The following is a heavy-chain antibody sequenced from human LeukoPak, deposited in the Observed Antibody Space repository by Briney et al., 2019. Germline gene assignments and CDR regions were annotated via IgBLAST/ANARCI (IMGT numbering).Heavy chain of an antibody. CDR1: GGSISYYY. Sequence: SETLSLTCTVSGGSISYYYWSWIRQPPGKGLEWIGYIYYSGSTSYNPSLKSRVTISVDTSKNQFSLRLSSVTAADTAVYYCARAVEGGYSSSSWGYYYYMDVWGKGTTVTVSS. D-gene: IGHD6-6*01. V-gene: IGHV4-59*01. J-gene: IGHJ6*03. CDR3: ARAVEGGYSSSSWGYYYYMDV. CDR2: IYYSGST.